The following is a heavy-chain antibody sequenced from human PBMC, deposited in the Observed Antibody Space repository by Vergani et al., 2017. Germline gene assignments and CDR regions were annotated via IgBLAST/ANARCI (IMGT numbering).Heavy chain of an antibody. V-gene: IGHV1-69*02. J-gene: IGHJ6*02. Sequence: QVQLVQSGAEVKKPGSSVKVSCKASGGTFSSYTMSWVRQAPGQGLEWMGRIIPILGIANYAQKFQGRVTITADKSTSTAYMELSSLRSEDTAVYYCARNRGYCSSTSCPIESYGMDVWGQGTTVTVSS. CDR3: ARNRGYCSSTSCPIESYGMDV. CDR1: GGTFSSYT. D-gene: IGHD2-2*01. CDR2: IIPILGIA.